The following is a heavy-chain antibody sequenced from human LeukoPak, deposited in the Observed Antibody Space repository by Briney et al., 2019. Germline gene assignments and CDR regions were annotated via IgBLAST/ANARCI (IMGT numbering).Heavy chain of an antibody. V-gene: IGHV1-46*01. CDR1: GYTFTSYY. CDR2: INPSGGST. J-gene: IGHJ4*02. Sequence: ASVKVSCKASGYTFTSYYMHWVRQPPGQGLEWMGIINPSGGSTSYAQKFQGRVTMTRDMSTSTVYMELSSLRSEDTAVYYCARESGLVVVAATLPDYWGQGTLVTVSS. CDR3: ARESGLVVVAATLPDY. D-gene: IGHD2-15*01.